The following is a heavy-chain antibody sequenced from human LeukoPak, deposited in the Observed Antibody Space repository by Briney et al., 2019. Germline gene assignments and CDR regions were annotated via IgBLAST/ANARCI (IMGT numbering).Heavy chain of an antibody. CDR2: IYYSGST. Sequence: SETLSLTCTVSGGSITSSSSYWGWIRQPPGKGLEWIGSIYYSGSTYYNPSLKSRVTISVDTSKNQFSLRLSSVTAADTAVYYCARLHTRSYIIYWGQGTLVTVSS. J-gene: IGHJ4*02. D-gene: IGHD2-2*02. V-gene: IGHV4-39*01. CDR1: GGSITSSSSY. CDR3: ARLHTRSYIIY.